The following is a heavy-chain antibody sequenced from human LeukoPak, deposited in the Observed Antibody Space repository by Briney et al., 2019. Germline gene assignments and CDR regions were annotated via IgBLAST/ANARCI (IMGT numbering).Heavy chain of an antibody. CDR3: ARDRMITFGGVIVMGKPLFDY. CDR1: GYTLTELS. V-gene: IGHV1-24*01. J-gene: IGHJ4*02. Sequence: ASVKVSCKVSGYTLTELSMHWVRQAPGKGLEWMGGFDPEDGETIYAQKFQGRVTMTEDTSTDTAYMELSSLRSEDTAVYYCARDRMITFGGVIVMGKPLFDYWGQGTLVTVSS. CDR2: FDPEDGET. D-gene: IGHD3-16*02.